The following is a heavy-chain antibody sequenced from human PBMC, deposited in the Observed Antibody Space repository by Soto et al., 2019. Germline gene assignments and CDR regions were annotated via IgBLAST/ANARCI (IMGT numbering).Heavy chain of an antibody. Sequence: SETLSLTCTVSGGSISSYYWSWIRQPPGKGLEWIGYIYYSGSTNYNPSLKSRVTISVDTSKNQFSLKLSSVTAAVTAVYYCARQTPNGGFDYWGQGTLVTVSS. CDR3: ARQTPNGGFDY. CDR1: GGSISSYY. V-gene: IGHV4-59*08. D-gene: IGHD4-17*01. J-gene: IGHJ4*02. CDR2: IYYSGST.